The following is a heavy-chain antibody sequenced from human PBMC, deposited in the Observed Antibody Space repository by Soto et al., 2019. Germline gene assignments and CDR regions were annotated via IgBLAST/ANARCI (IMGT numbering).Heavy chain of an antibody. V-gene: IGHV3-30-3*01. CDR2: ISYDGSNK. Sequence: QVQLVESGGGVVQPGRSLRLSCAASGFTFSSYAMHWVRQAPGKGLEWVAVISYDGSNKYYADSVKGRFTISRDNSKNTLYLQMNSLRAEDTAVYYSARDLHDYGDYAPFDYWGQGTLVTVSS. D-gene: IGHD4-17*01. J-gene: IGHJ4*02. CDR3: ARDLHDYGDYAPFDY. CDR1: GFTFSSYA.